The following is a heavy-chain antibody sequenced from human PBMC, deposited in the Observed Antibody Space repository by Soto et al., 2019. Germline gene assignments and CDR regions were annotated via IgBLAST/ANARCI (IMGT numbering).Heavy chain of an antibody. CDR1: GYTFTSYY. Sequence: ASVKVSCKASGYTFTSYYMHWVRQAPGQGLEWMGIINPSGGSTSYAQKFQGRVTMTRDTSTSTVYMELSSLRSEDTAVYYCARSIYTGYERPTFVSSFDYWGQGTLVTVSS. CDR3: ARSIYTGYERPTFVSSFDY. CDR2: INPSGGST. V-gene: IGHV1-46*01. J-gene: IGHJ4*02. D-gene: IGHD5-12*01.